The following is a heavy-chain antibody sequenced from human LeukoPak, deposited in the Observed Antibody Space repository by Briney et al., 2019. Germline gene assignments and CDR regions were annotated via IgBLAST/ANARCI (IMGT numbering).Heavy chain of an antibody. Sequence: PGGSLRLSCAASGFTFSSYAMHLVRQAPGKGLEYVSAITSNGGSTHYANSVKGRFTISRDNSKNTLYLEMGSLRAEDMAVYYCARVAPTRAADDYWGQGTLVTVSS. CDR1: GFTFSSYA. V-gene: IGHV3-64*01. CDR3: ARVAPTRAADDY. J-gene: IGHJ4*02. CDR2: ITSNGGST. D-gene: IGHD2-15*01.